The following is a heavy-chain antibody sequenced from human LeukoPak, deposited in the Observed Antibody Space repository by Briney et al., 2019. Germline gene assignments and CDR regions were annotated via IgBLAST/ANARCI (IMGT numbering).Heavy chain of an antibody. CDR1: DFTFSSHW. CDR3: ARGIASSRSVAIDL. D-gene: IGHD6-13*01. CDR2: LSGDGGTT. V-gene: IGHV3-74*01. J-gene: IGHJ4*02. Sequence: GGSLRLSCAASDFTFSSHWMYWVRQAPGKGLVWVARLSGDGGTTRHANSVKGRFTISRDNAKNTLYLQMNSLGVEDTALYYCARGIASSRSVAIDLWGQGTLVAVSS.